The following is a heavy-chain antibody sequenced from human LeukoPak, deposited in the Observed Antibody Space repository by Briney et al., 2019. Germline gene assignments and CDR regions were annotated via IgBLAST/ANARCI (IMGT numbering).Heavy chain of an antibody. D-gene: IGHD3-10*01. CDR1: GFAFSSYW. Sequence: GGSLKLSCAASGFAFSSYWLDWVRQDPGKGLVWVSRIGNDGSETEYADSVKGRFTISRDNAKNTLYLQMNSLRVEDTAVYYCARIGGINYFDYWGQGTLVTVSS. V-gene: IGHV3-74*03. CDR2: IGNDGSET. CDR3: ARIGGINYFDY. J-gene: IGHJ4*02.